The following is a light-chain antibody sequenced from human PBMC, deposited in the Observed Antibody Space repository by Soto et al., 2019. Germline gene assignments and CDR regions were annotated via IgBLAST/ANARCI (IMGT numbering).Light chain of an antibody. CDR1: SSDVGGYNY. Sequence: QSVLTQPASVSGSPGQSITISCTGTSSDVGGYNYVSWYQQHPGKAPKLLIYAVNDRPSGISDHFSGAKSDNTASLTISGLQAEDEADYYCSSYTSSGTYVVFGGGTKLTVL. J-gene: IGLJ2*01. CDR2: AVN. CDR3: SSYTSSGTYVV. V-gene: IGLV2-14*01.